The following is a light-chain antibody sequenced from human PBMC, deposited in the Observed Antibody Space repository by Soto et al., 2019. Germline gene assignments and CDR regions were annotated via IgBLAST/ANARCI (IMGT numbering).Light chain of an antibody. CDR1: SSDVGSYNL. CDR2: EVT. J-gene: IGLJ3*02. Sequence: QSALTQPASVSGSPGQSITISCTGTSSDVGSYNLDSWYQQHPGKAPKFMISEVTKRPSGVSTRFSGSKSGNTASLTISGLQAEDESDYYCCSYAGSGTWVFGGGTQLTVL. V-gene: IGLV2-23*02. CDR3: CSYAGSGTWV.